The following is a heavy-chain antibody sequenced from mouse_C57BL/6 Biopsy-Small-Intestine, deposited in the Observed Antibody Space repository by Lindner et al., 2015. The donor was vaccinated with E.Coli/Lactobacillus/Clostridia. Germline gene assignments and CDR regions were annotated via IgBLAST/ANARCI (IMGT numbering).Heavy chain of an antibody. D-gene: IGHD1-2*01. Sequence: VKVSCKASGYTFTSHNIHWVRQAPGQGFEWMGIINPSGGNTNYAQKFQGRVTMTRDTSTSTVYMELRTLSSEDTTLYYCARVNHDDSGHYYWDYWGQGTLVTVSS. CDR2: INPSGGNT. CDR1: GYTFTSHN. J-gene: IGHJ4*01. CDR3: ARVNHDDSGHYYWDY. V-gene: IGHV1-64*01.